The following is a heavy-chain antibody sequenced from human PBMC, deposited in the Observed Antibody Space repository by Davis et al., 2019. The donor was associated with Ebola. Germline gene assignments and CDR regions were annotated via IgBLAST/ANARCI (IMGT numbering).Heavy chain of an antibody. Sequence: MPSETLSLTCTVSGVSLSSGNYPWSWLRQPPGKGLEWIGYIFYTGSTYFNPSLHSRITMSVDTSKNAFSLELRSVTDADTAVYYCARGGDNGNDFWGQGTLVTVSS. CDR1: GVSLSSGNYP. D-gene: IGHD5-12*01. CDR2: IFYTGST. J-gene: IGHJ4*02. V-gene: IGHV4-30-4*07. CDR3: ARGGDNGNDF.